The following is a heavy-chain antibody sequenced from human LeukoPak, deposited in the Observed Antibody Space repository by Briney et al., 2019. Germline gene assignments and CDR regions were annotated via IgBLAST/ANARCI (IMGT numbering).Heavy chain of an antibody. CDR3: ARDIGDYSNYDYYYYGMDV. V-gene: IGHV4-59*01. CDR2: IYYSGST. J-gene: IGHJ6*02. Sequence: SETLSLTCTVSGGSISSYYWSWTRQPPGKGLEWIGYIYYSGSTNYNPSLKSRVTISVDTSKNQFSLKLSSVTAADTAVYYCARDIGDYSNYDYYYYGMDVWGQGTTVTVSS. CDR1: GGSISSYY. D-gene: IGHD4-11*01.